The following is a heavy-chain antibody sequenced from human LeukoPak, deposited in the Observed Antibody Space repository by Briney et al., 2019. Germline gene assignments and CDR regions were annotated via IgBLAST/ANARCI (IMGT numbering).Heavy chain of an antibody. V-gene: IGHV1-46*01. J-gene: IGHJ3*02. CDR1: GYTFTSYY. D-gene: IGHD1-26*01. CDR2: INPSGGST. Sequence: ASVKVSCKASGYTFTSYYMHWVRQAPGQGLEWMGIINPSGGSTSYAQKFQGRVTMTRDTSTSTVYMELSSLRSEDTAVYYCARAGWWELKPDAFDIWGQGTMVTVSS. CDR3: ARAGWWELKPDAFDI.